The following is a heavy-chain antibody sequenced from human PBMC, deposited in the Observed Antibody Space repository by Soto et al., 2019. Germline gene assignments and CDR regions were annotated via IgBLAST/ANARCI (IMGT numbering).Heavy chain of an antibody. J-gene: IGHJ6*02. Sequence: QVQRVQSGAEVKKPGASVKVSGKASGYTFTSYGISWVRQAPGQGLEWMGWISAYNGNTNYAQKLQGRVTMTTDTSTSTAYMELRSLRSDDTAVYYCARAVVVAASGYYGMDVWGQGTTVTVSS. D-gene: IGHD2-15*01. CDR1: GYTFTSYG. CDR3: ARAVVVAASGYYGMDV. V-gene: IGHV1-18*01. CDR2: ISAYNGNT.